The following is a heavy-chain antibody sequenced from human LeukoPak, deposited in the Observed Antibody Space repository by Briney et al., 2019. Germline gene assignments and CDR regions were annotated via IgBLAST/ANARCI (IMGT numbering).Heavy chain of an antibody. D-gene: IGHD5-18*01. Sequence: PGGSLRLSCAASGFTFSSYSMNWVRQAPGKGLAWVSSISSSSYIYYADSVKGRFTISRDNAKNSLYLQMNSLRAEDTAVYYCARTHVDTAMVTPLFDYWGQGTLVTVSS. CDR1: GFTFSSYS. CDR3: ARTHVDTAMVTPLFDY. V-gene: IGHV3-21*01. J-gene: IGHJ4*02. CDR2: ISSSSYI.